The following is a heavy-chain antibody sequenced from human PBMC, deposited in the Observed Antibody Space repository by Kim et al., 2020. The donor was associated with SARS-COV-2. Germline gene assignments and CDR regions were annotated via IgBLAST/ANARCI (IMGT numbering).Heavy chain of an antibody. CDR3: ARLSYPVDY. Sequence: SAYYADSVKGRFTISRDNAKNTLYLQMNSLGAEDTAVYYCARLSYPVDYWGQGTLVTVSS. V-gene: IGHV3-74*01. J-gene: IGHJ4*02. CDR2: SA.